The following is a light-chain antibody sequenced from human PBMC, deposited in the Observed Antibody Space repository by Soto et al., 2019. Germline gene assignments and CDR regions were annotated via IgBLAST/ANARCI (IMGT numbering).Light chain of an antibody. J-gene: IGLJ3*02. CDR2: EVS. Sequence: QSALTQPASVSGSPGQSITISCTGTSSDVGGYNYVSWYQQHSGKAPKLMIYEVSNRPSEVSNRFSGSKSGNTASLTISGLQAEDEADYYCSSYTSSSTLFGGGTKLTVL. CDR1: SSDVGGYNY. V-gene: IGLV2-14*01. CDR3: SSYTSSSTL.